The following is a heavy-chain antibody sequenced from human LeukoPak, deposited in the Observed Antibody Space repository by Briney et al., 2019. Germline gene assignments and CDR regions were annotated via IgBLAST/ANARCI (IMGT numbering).Heavy chain of an antibody. Sequence: PGGSLRLSCAASGFTFKSYAMNWVRQAPGKGLEWVSSIGGSGGRTYYADSVTGRFSISRDNSKNMVYLQMNSLRAEDTALYYCAKDIVILTGLGAFDIWGQGTMVTVSS. V-gene: IGHV3-23*01. CDR3: AKDIVILTGLGAFDI. CDR1: GFTFKSYA. CDR2: IGGSGGRT. D-gene: IGHD3-9*01. J-gene: IGHJ3*02.